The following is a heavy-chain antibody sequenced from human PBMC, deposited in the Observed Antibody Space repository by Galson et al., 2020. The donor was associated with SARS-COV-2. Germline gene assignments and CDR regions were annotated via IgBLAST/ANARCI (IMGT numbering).Heavy chain of an antibody. V-gene: IGHV3-30*18. CDR2: ILYDGSDK. D-gene: IGHD6-19*01. CDR1: GFTFSSYG. CDR3: AKDRRQWLVRNHYFDY. Sequence: SLKISCAASGFTFSSYGMHWVRQAPGKGLEWVAVILYDGSDKYYADSVKGRFTISRDNSKNTLYLQMNSLRAEDTAVYYCAKDRRQWLVRNHYFDYWGQGTLVTVSS. J-gene: IGHJ4*02.